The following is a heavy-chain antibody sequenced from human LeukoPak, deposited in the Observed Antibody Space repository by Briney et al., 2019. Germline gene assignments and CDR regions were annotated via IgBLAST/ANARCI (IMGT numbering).Heavy chain of an antibody. CDR3: ARHDLRYFDWHY. D-gene: IGHD3-9*01. CDR2: IYYSGST. CDR1: GGSISSSSYY. Sequence: SETLSLTCTVSGGSISSSSYYWGWIRQPPGKGLEWIGSIYYSGSTYYNPSLKSRVTISVDTSKNQFSLKLSSVTAADTAVYSCARHDLRYFDWHYWGQGTLVTVSS. J-gene: IGHJ4*02. V-gene: IGHV4-39*01.